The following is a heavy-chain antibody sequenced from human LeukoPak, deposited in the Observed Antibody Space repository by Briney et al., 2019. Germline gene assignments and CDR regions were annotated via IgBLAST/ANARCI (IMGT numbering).Heavy chain of an antibody. V-gene: IGHV3-48*02. CDR3: ERFAGDDY. Sequence: GGSLRLSCAASGFTFTIYGFKAVRQAPGRGLERVAYIGTSSIMYYADSVKGRFTSSRDNAKNSVFLQMNSLRDEDSAVYYCERFAGDDYWGQGTLVTVSS. CDR2: IGTSSIM. D-gene: IGHD3-10*01. CDR1: GFTFTIYG. J-gene: IGHJ4*02.